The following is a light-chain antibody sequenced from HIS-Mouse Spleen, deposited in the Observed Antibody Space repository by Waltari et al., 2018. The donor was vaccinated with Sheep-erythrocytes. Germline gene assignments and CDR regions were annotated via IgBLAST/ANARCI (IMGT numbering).Light chain of an antibody. CDR1: QSLVHSDGNTY. J-gene: IGKJ2*01. CDR3: MQGT. Sequence: DVVMTQSPLSLPVTLGQPASISCRSRQSLVHSDGNTYLNRFQQRPGQSPWRLIYRVSNRDSGVPDGVDGSGSGTDFTLRISRVEAEDVGVYYCMQGTFGQGPKLAIK. V-gene: IGKV2-30*02. CDR2: RVS.